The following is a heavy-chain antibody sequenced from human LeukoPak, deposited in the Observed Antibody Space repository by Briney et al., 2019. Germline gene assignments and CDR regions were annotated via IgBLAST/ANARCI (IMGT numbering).Heavy chain of an antibody. CDR3: AKVTAAAGQGDC. CDR2: ISSGSSYI. Sequence: GGSLRLSCAASGFTFSSYTMKWVRQAPGKGLEWVSSISSGSSYIYYADSVKGRFTSSRDNAKNSLYLQMNSLRAEDTAVYYCAKVTAAAGQGDCWGQGTLVTVSS. J-gene: IGHJ4*02. CDR1: GFTFSSYT. V-gene: IGHV3-21*01. D-gene: IGHD6-13*01.